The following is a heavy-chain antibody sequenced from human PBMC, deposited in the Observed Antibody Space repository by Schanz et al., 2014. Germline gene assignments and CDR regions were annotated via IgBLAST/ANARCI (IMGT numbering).Heavy chain of an antibody. CDR1: GYTFTNHY. J-gene: IGHJ5*02. V-gene: IGHV1-2*06. CDR2: ISPSSGGT. CDR3: ARESVSRTRLFDP. Sequence: QVHLVQSGAEVKKLGASVKVSCKASGYTFTNHYLHWVRQAPGQGLEWMGRISPSSGGTNYAQNFQGRVTMTKDTSINTVYMELSTLTSDDTAVYYCARESVSRTRLFDPWGQGTLVTVSS. D-gene: IGHD3-3*01.